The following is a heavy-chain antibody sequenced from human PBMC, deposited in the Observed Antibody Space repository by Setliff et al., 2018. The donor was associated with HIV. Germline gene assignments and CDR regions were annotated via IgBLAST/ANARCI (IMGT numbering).Heavy chain of an antibody. CDR1: GGSISNNSYY. V-gene: IGHV4-39*01. D-gene: IGHD6-19*01. Sequence: LSLTCTVSGGSISNNSYYWGWVRQPPGKGLELIGNLFYNGNTYYNPSLKSRVTISVDTSKNQFSLKLSSVTAADTAIYFCARQFRYPNRAVAGVDYWGQGTLVTVSS. J-gene: IGHJ4*02. CDR3: ARQFRYPNRAVAGVDY. CDR2: LFYNGNT.